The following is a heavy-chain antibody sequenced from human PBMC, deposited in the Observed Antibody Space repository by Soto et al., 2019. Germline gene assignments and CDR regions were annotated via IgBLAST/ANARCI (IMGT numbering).Heavy chain of an antibody. J-gene: IGHJ4*02. V-gene: IGHV2-5*01. CDR2: IYWNDDK. D-gene: IGHD3-22*01. CDR3: AHSRPIYYDSSGYFDY. CDR1: GFSLSTSGVG. Sequence: QITLKESGPTLVKPTQTLTLTCTFSGFSLSTSGVGVGWIRQPPGKALEWLALIYWNDDKRYSPSLKSRLTITKDNSKNQVVLTMTNMDPVDTATYYCAHSRPIYYDSSGYFDYWGQGTLVTVSS.